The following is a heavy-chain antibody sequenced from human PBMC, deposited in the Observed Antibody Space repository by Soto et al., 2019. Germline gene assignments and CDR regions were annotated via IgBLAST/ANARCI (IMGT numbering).Heavy chain of an antibody. CDR3: ARENTGIFTGSSAYDMDA. J-gene: IGHJ6*02. D-gene: IGHD3-9*01. V-gene: IGHV3-48*03. Sequence: PGGSLRLCCAACGLTLSSYEMNWVRQAPGKGREWVSYISSSGSTIYYADSVKGRFTISRYNAKNSLYLQMKSLRSEDTAVYYGARENTGIFTGSSAYDMDARGQGTTLTVSS. CDR2: ISSSGSTI. CDR1: GLTLSSYE.